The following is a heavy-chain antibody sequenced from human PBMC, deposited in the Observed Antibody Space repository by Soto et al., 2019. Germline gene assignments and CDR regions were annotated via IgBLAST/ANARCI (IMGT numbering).Heavy chain of an antibody. CDR2: IYYSGST. CDR3: AIGYCSGGSCYRYFQH. D-gene: IGHD2-15*01. CDR1: GGSISSGGYY. Sequence: SETLSLTCTVSGGSISSGGYYWSWIRQHPGKGLEWIGYIYYSGSTYYNPSLKSRATISVDTSKNQFSLRLSSVTAADTAVYYCAIGYCSGGSCYRYFQHWGQGTLVTV. J-gene: IGHJ1*01. V-gene: IGHV4-31*02.